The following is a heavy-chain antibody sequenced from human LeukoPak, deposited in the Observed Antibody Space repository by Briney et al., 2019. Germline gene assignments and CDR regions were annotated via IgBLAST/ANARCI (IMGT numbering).Heavy chain of an antibody. D-gene: IGHD2-2*01. CDR3: ARDRISSTNYYMDV. CDR2: INTNSGGT. J-gene: IGHJ6*03. V-gene: IGHV1-2*02. Sequence: ASVKVSCKASGYAFTCYYMDWVRQAHGQGLEWKGWINTNSGGTNYEQKFQGRVTMTRDTSISTAYMELSRLRSDDTAVYYCARDRISSTNYYMDVWGKGTTVTVSS. CDR1: GYAFTCYY.